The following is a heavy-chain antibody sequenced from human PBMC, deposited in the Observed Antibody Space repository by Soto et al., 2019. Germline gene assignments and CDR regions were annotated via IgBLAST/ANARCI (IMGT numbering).Heavy chain of an antibody. CDR2: IIPIFGTA. D-gene: IGHD3-22*01. V-gene: IGHV1-69*13. CDR1: GYTFTSYA. CDR3: ERDDSSGYYDY. J-gene: IGHJ4*02. Sequence: SVKVSCKASGYTFTSYAMHWVRQAPGQGLEWMGGIIPIFGTANYAQKFQGRVTINADESTSTAYVELSSLRSEDTAVYYCERDDSSGYYDYWGQGTLVTVSS.